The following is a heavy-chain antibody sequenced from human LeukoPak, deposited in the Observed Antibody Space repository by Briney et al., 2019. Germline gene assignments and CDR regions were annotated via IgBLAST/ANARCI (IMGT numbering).Heavy chain of an antibody. CDR1: GGTXSTYA. CDR2: SIPIFGTG. CDR3: ARGLGDSSGYYYSDN. D-gene: IGHD3-22*01. V-gene: IGHV1-69*13. J-gene: IGHJ4*02. Sequence: ASVKVSCKTSGGTXSTYAISWVRQAPGQGLEWMGGSIPIFGTGNYAQKFQGRVTITADESTSTAYMELSSLRSEDTAVYYCARGLGDSSGYYYSDNWGQGTLVTVSS.